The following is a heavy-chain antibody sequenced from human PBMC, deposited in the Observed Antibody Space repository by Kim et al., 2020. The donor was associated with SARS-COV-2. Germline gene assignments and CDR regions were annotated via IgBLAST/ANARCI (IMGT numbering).Heavy chain of an antibody. CDR2: ISYDGSNK. CDR1: GFTFSSYG. J-gene: IGHJ5*02. D-gene: IGHD5-12*01. Sequence: GGSLRLSCAASGFTFSSYGMHWVRQAPGKGLEWVAVISYDGSNKYYADSVKGRFTISRDNSKNTLYLQMNSLRAEDTAVYYCAKGGIVATTKANWFDPWGGGTLGTVSP. CDR3: AKGGIVATTKANWFDP. V-gene: IGHV3-30*18.